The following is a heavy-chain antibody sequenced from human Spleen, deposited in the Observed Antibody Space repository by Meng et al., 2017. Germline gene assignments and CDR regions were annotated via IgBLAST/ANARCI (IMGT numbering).Heavy chain of an antibody. CDR1: GYPFSYQW. CDR3: ARPVTGHDSFEI. Sequence: GGSLRLSCQTSGYPFSYQWIGWVRQVPGKGLEWMGVIHPSNSETIYSPSFLGHVTFSVDQSISTADLQWSTLKTSDTAIYYGARPVTGHDSFEIWGKGTVVTVSS. D-gene: IGHD6-19*01. J-gene: IGHJ3*02. V-gene: IGHV5-51*01. CDR2: IHPSNSET.